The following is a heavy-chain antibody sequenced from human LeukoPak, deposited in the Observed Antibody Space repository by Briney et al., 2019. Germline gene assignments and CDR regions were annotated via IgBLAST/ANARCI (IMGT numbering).Heavy chain of an antibody. D-gene: IGHD5-24*01. V-gene: IGHV4-4*02. CDR2: VYYTGNT. CDR3: ARGRGWLQSTPFDY. CDR1: GGSINRDNW. J-gene: IGHJ4*02. Sequence: PSETLSLTCAVSGGSINRDNWWTWVRQPPGKGLEWIGEVYYTGNTHYNPSLQSRVTISVDKSKNQFSLDLSSVTAADTTVYYCARGRGWLQSTPFDYWGQGTLVTVSS.